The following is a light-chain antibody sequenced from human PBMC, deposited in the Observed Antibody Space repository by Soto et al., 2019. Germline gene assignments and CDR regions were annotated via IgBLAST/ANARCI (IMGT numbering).Light chain of an antibody. CDR3: SSYTTISTLV. J-gene: IGLJ3*02. CDR1: SSDVGGYHY. V-gene: IGLV2-14*01. Sequence: QSVLAQPASVSGSPGQSITISCTGTSSDVGGYHYVSWYQHLPGKAPKLMIYEVTNRPSGVSNRFSGSKSGNTASLTISGLQAEGEADYYCSSYTTISTLVFGGGTKVTVL. CDR2: EVT.